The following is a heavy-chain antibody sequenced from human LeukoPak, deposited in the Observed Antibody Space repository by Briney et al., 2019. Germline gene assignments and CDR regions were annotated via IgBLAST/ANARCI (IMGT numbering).Heavy chain of an antibody. Sequence: GGSLRLSCTASGFTFGDYVMSWVRQAPGKGLEWVGFIRSKAYGGTTKNAASVKGRFTISRDDSRSIAYLQMNSLRAEDTAVYYCTRDPRRLDYWGQGTLVTVSS. CDR2: IRSKAYGGTT. V-gene: IGHV3-49*04. CDR1: GFTFGDYV. J-gene: IGHJ4*02. CDR3: TRDPRRLDY.